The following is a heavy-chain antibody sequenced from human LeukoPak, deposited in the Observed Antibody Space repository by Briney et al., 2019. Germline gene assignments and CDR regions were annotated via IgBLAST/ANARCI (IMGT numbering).Heavy chain of an antibody. CDR3: AKSALEGYCSGGSCYHFDY. J-gene: IGHJ4*02. CDR1: GFTFSSYG. D-gene: IGHD2-15*01. CDR2: ISYDGSNK. Sequence: AGGSLRPSCAASGFTFSSYGMHWVRQAPGKGLEWVAVISYDGSNKYYADSVKGRFTISRDNSKNTLYLQMNSLRAEDTAVYYCAKSALEGYCSGGSCYHFDYWGQGTLVTVSS. V-gene: IGHV3-30*18.